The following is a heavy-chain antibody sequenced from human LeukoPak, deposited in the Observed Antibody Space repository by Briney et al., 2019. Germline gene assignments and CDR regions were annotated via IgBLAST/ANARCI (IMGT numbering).Heavy chain of an antibody. CDR2: IYTSGST. Sequence: SQTLSLTCTVSVGSISSGSYYWSWIRQPAGKGLERIGRIYTSGSTNYNPSLKSRVTISVDTSKNQFSLKLSSVTAADTAVYYCARDGGGDIVVVPAAPYAFDIWGQGTMVTVSS. V-gene: IGHV4-61*02. CDR1: VGSISSGSYY. D-gene: IGHD2-2*01. J-gene: IGHJ3*02. CDR3: ARDGGGDIVVVPAAPYAFDI.